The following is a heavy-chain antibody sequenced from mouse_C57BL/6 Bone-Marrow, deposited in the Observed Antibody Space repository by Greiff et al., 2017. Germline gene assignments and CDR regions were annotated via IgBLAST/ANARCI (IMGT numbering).Heavy chain of an antibody. J-gene: IGHJ1*03. CDR2: IYPGSGST. CDR3: ARPYYSNYWYFDV. CDR1: GYTFTSYW. D-gene: IGHD2-5*01. Sequence: QVQLQQPGAELVKPGASVKMSCKASGYTFTSYWITWVKQRPGQGLEWIGDIYPGSGSTNYNEKFKSKAKLTVDTSSSTAYMQRSSLPSEDSAVYCCARPYYSNYWYFDVWGTGTTVTVSS. V-gene: IGHV1-55*01.